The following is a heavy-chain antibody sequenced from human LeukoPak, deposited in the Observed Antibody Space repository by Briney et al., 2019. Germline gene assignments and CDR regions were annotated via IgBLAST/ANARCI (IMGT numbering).Heavy chain of an antibody. D-gene: IGHD5-18*01. CDR3: ARHGGYSYGYPLSGYYYYMDV. CDR1: GYILTNNW. Sequence: GESLKISCKVSGYILTNNWIGWVRQVPGKGLEWMGLIYPGYSDAKYSPSFQGQVTFSVDKSISTAYLQWSSLKASDTAMYYCARHGGYSYGYPLSGYYYYMDVWGKGTTVTVSS. J-gene: IGHJ6*03. V-gene: IGHV5-51*01. CDR2: IYPGYSDA.